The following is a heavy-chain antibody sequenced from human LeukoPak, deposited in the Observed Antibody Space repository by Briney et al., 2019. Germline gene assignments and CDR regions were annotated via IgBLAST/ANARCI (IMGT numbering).Heavy chain of an antibody. CDR3: ARGAGGSYF. Sequence: GGSLRLSCAASGFTFSNYWMHWVRQAPGKGLVWVSRINSDGITTTYADSVKGRFTISRDNAKNTLYLQMNSLRAEDTAVYYCARGAGGSYFWGQGTPVTVSS. D-gene: IGHD1-26*01. CDR1: GFTFSNYW. V-gene: IGHV3-74*01. CDR2: INSDGITT. J-gene: IGHJ4*02.